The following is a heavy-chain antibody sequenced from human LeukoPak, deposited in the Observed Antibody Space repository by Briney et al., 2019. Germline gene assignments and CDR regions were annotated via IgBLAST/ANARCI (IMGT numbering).Heavy chain of an antibody. CDR2: IIPIFGTA. V-gene: IGHV1-69*13. Sequence: SVKVSCKASGGTFSSYAISWVRQAPGQGLQWMGGIIPIFGTANYAQKFQGRVTITADESTSTAYMELSSLRSEDTAVYYCARENGDRVAYYFDYWGQGTLVTVSS. CDR1: GGTFSSYA. D-gene: IGHD3-3*01. J-gene: IGHJ4*02. CDR3: ARENGDRVAYYFDY.